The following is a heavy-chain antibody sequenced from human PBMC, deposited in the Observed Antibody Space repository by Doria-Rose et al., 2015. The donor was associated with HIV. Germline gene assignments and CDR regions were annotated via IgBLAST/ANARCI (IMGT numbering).Heavy chain of an antibody. Sequence: QESGPVLVKPTETLTLTCTVSGVSLSSPGMGVSWIRQPPGKALEWLANIFSDDERSYKTSLKSRLTISRGTYESQVVLTMTDMDPVDTATYYCARIKSSRWYHKYYFDFWGQGTLVIVSA. CDR3: ARIKSSRWYHKYYFDF. D-gene: IGHD6-13*01. CDR2: IFSDDER. CDR1: GVSLSSPGMG. V-gene: IGHV2-26*01. J-gene: IGHJ4*02.